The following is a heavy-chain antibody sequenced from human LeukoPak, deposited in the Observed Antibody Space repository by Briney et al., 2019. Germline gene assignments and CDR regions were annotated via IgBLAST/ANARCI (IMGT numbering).Heavy chain of an antibody. D-gene: IGHD6-13*01. V-gene: IGHV3-11*04. CDR2: INSRGSTI. CDR1: GFTFSDYY. Sequence: PGGSLRLSCSASGFTFSDYYMSWIRQAPGKGLEWVSCINSRGSTIFYADSVKGRFTISRDNSKNTLYLQMNSLRAEDTAVYYCAREVLSSSGFDYWGQGTLVTVSS. J-gene: IGHJ4*02. CDR3: AREVLSSSGFDY.